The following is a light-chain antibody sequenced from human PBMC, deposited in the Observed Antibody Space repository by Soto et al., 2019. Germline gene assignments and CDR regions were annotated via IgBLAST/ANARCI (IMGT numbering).Light chain of an antibody. CDR3: SCYTGTSTHYV. V-gene: IGLV2-14*03. Sequence: QSALTQPASVSGSPGQSITISCTGTSSDIGGYNYVSWYQQLPGKVPKLIIYDVSNRPSGVSDRFSGSKSGNPASLIISGRLAEYEAGDYCSCYTGTSTHYVFGSGTKVTVL. CDR1: SSDIGGYNY. J-gene: IGLJ1*01. CDR2: DVS.